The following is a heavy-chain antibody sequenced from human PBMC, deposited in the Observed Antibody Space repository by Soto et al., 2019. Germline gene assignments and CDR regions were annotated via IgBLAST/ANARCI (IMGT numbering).Heavy chain of an antibody. CDR3: ARSYYDFWSGYLDY. Sequence: GGSLRLSCAASGFTFSSYAMSWVRQAPGKGLEWVSGIGASGAGTYYADSVKGRFTISRDNAKNSLYLQMNSLRAGDTAVYYCARSYYDFWSGYLDYWGQGTLVTVSS. CDR1: GFTFSSYA. V-gene: IGHV3-23*01. J-gene: IGHJ4*02. D-gene: IGHD3-3*01. CDR2: IGASGAGT.